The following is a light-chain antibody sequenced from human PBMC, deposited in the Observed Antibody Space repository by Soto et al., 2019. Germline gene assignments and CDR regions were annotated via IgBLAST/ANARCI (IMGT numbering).Light chain of an antibody. V-gene: IGKV3-20*01. CDR2: GTS. CDR3: QQYGGSPRT. Sequence: EIVLTQSPGTLSLAPGERATLSCRASQSVSSGYLAWYQQKPGQAPRLLIYGTSIRATGIPDRFSGSGSGTDFTLIITRLEPEDFAVYYCQQYGGSPRTFGQGTKVEIK. J-gene: IGKJ1*01. CDR1: QSVSSGY.